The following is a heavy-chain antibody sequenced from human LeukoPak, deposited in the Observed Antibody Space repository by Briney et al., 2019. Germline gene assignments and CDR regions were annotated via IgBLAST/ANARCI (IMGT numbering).Heavy chain of an antibody. CDR1: GFTFSSYA. V-gene: IGHV3-30*18. Sequence: GGSLRLSCAGSGFTFSSYAMSWVRQAPGKGLEWVAVISYDGSNKYYADSVKGRFTISRDNSKNTLYLQMNSLRAEDTAVYYCAKDTLASYGMDVWGQGTTVTVSS. CDR2: ISYDGSNK. CDR3: AKDTLASYGMDV. J-gene: IGHJ6*02. D-gene: IGHD1-1*01.